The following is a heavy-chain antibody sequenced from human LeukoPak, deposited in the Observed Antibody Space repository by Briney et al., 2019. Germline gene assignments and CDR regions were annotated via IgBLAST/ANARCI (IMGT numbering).Heavy chain of an antibody. Sequence: PGGSLRLSCSASGFTFSRHGMHWVRQAPGKGPEWVAIIWSDASNKYFADSVKGRFTVSRDNSKNTMFLQMNSLRAEDTAVYYCARGSGLVVRGDAMDVWGQGTTVTVFS. CDR2: IWSDASNK. CDR3: ARGSGLVVRGDAMDV. CDR1: GFTFSRHG. V-gene: IGHV3-33*01. J-gene: IGHJ6*02. D-gene: IGHD3-22*01.